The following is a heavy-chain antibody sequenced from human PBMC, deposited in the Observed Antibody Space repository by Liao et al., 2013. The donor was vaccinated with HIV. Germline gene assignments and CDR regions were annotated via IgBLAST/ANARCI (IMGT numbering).Heavy chain of an antibody. Sequence: QVQLQESGPGLVKPSQTLSLSCTVSGDSINSGGFYWSWXRQPAGKGLEWVGRIETSGKTNCNPSLESRVTISLDTSKNQFALNLRSVTAADTAVYYCASAPGYCSTTSCYTGFVYWGQGTLVTVSS. CDR2: IETSGKT. D-gene: IGHD2-2*02. CDR3: ASAPGYCSTTSCYTGFVY. CDR1: GDSINSGGFY. V-gene: IGHV4-61*02. J-gene: IGHJ4*02.